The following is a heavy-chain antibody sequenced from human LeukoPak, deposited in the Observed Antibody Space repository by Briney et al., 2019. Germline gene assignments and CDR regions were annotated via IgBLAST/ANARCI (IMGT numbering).Heavy chain of an antibody. V-gene: IGHV3-21*01. D-gene: IGHD1-1*01. Sequence: GGSLRLSCAASGFTFSSYSMNWVRQAPGKGLEWVSSISSSSSYIYYADSVKGRFTISRDNAKDSLYLQMHSLRAEDTAVYYCARDGRAHDFDYWGQGTLVTVSS. CDR2: ISSSSSYI. CDR1: GFTFSSYS. J-gene: IGHJ4*02. CDR3: ARDGRAHDFDY.